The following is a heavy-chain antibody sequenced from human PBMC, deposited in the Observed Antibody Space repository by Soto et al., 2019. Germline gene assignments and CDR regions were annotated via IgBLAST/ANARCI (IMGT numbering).Heavy chain of an antibody. D-gene: IGHD2-15*01. J-gene: IGHJ4*02. CDR2: IGGSGGST. Sequence: GTLRLSCAAPGFTFSSYGMNWVRQAPGPGLEWVSGIGGSGGSTYYADSVKGRFTISRDNSKNTLYLQMNSLRAEDTAVYYCVKERSGGGFDYWGQVTLVTVSS. CDR3: VKERSGGGFDY. V-gene: IGHV3-23*01. CDR1: GFTFSSYG.